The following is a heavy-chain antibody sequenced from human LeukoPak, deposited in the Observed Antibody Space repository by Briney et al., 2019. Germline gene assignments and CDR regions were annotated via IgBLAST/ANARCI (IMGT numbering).Heavy chain of an antibody. J-gene: IGHJ5*02. CDR2: IYHSGSA. V-gene: IGHV4-34*01. CDR3: ARCLKNWFDP. Sequence: SETLSLTRAVYGGSFSGYYWSWIRQPPGKGLEWIGEIYHSGSANYNPSLKSRVTISVDTSKNQFSLKLSSVTAADTAVYYCARCLKNWFDPWGQGTLVTVSS. CDR1: GGSFSGYY.